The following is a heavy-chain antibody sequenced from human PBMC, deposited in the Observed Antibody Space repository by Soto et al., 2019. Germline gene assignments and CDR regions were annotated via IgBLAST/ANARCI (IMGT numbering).Heavy chain of an antibody. CDR1: GYTFTSYG. J-gene: IGHJ6*03. V-gene: IGHV1-18*01. CDR3: ARSPRDCTNGVCYTSFYYYYMDV. D-gene: IGHD2-8*01. CDR2: ISAYNGNT. Sequence: GASVKVSCKASGYTFTSYGISWVRQAPGQGLEWMGWISAYNGNTNYAQKPQGRVTMTTDTSTSTAYMELRSLRSDDTAVYYCARSPRDCTNGVCYTSFYYYYMDVWGKGTTVTVSS.